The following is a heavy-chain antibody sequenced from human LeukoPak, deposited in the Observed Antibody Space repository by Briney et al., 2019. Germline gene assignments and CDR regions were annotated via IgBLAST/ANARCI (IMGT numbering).Heavy chain of an antibody. V-gene: IGHV3-20*04. CDR1: GFTFDDYG. CDR2: INWNGGST. J-gene: IGHJ6*03. CDR3: AREGKEGGDSGGWEYYYYMDV. Sequence: TGGSLRLSCAASGFTFDDYGMSWVRQAPGKGLEWVSGINWNGGSTGYADSVKGRFTISRDNAKNSLYLQMYSLRAEDTALYYCAREGKEGGDSGGWEYYYYMDVWGKGTTVTVSS. D-gene: IGHD2-21*01.